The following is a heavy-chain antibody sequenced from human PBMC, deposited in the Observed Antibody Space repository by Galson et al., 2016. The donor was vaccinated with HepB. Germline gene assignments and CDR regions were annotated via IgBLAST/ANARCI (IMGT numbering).Heavy chain of an antibody. J-gene: IGHJ3*01. V-gene: IGHV3-74*01. D-gene: IGHD3-10*01. CDR3: ARGRVPRSYYLDAFDL. Sequence: SLRLSCAASDFRFSSFWMHWVRQDAGKGLVWVARMNGDGTSITYADSVKGRFTISKDNAKNTLYLEMNSLTADDTGLYYCARGRVPRSYYLDAFDLWGQGTVVTVSS. CDR1: DFRFSSFW. CDR2: MNGDGTSI.